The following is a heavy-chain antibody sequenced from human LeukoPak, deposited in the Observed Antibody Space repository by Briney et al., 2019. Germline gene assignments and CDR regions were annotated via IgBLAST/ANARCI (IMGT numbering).Heavy chain of an antibody. CDR3: AKEGSSGYYDY. Sequence: GGSLRLSCAASGFTFSSYSMNWVRQAPGKGLEWVSSISSSSSYIYYADSVKGRFTIPRDNSKNSLYLQMNSLRAEDTALYYCAKEGSSGYYDYWGQGTLVTVSS. CDR1: GFTFSSYS. CDR2: ISSSSSYI. D-gene: IGHD3-22*01. V-gene: IGHV3-21*04. J-gene: IGHJ4*02.